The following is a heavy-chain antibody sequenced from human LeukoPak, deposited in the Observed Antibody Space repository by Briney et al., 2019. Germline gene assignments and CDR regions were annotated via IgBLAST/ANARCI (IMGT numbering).Heavy chain of an antibody. Sequence: SETLSLTCTVSGGSISSYYWSWIRQPPGKGLEWIGYIYYSGSTNYNPSLKSRVTISVDTSKNQFSLKLSSVTAADTAVYYCAGGYSSSWYSIGFDPWGQGTLVTVSS. CDR2: IYYSGST. J-gene: IGHJ5*02. D-gene: IGHD6-13*01. V-gene: IGHV4-59*08. CDR1: GGSISSYY. CDR3: AGGYSSSWYSIGFDP.